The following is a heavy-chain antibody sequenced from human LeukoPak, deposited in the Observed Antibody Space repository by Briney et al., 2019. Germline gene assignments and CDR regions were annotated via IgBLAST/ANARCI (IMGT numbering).Heavy chain of an antibody. CDR2: IYYSGST. Sequence: PSETLSLTCTVSGGSISSYYWSWIRQPPGKGLEWIGYIYYSGSTNYNPSLKSRVTISVDTSKNQFSLKLSSVTAADTAVYYCASPKTSTLNWFDPWGQGTLVTVSS. CDR1: GGSISSYY. CDR3: ASPKTSTLNWFDP. D-gene: IGHD2-2*01. J-gene: IGHJ5*02. V-gene: IGHV4-59*08.